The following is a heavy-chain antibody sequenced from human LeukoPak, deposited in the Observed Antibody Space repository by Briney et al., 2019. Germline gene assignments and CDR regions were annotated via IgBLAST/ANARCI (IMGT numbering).Heavy chain of an antibody. J-gene: IGHJ6*02. D-gene: IGHD2-21*01. CDR3: ARCGGTCSLPSTSAMDV. Sequence: GGSLRLSCAASGFIFSSYAVHWVRRAPGKGLECVAVISSDGRHIFYADSVKGRFTISRDNSKNTLYLQMNSLRAEDTALYLCARCGGTCSLPSTSAMDVWGQGTTVTVS. V-gene: IGHV3-30*04. CDR2: ISSDGRHI. CDR1: GFIFSSYA.